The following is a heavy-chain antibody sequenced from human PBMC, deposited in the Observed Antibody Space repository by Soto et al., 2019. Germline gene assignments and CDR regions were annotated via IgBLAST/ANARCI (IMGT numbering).Heavy chain of an antibody. D-gene: IGHD6-6*01. Sequence: SETLSLTCTVSGGSISSYYWGWIRQPPGKGLEWIGYIYYSGSTNYNPSLKSRVTISVDASKNQFFLKLSSVTAADTAVYYCAREYDEYSSSPGIGYWGQGTLVTVSS. J-gene: IGHJ4*02. V-gene: IGHV4-59*01. CDR2: IYYSGST. CDR3: AREYDEYSSSPGIGY. CDR1: GGSISSYY.